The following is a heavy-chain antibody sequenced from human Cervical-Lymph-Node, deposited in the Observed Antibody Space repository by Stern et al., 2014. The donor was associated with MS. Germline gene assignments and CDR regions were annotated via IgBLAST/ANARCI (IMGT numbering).Heavy chain of an antibody. Sequence: QVQLQQWGAGLLKPSETLSLTCAVYGGSFSGYYWSWIRQPPGKGLEWIGEINHSGSTNYNPSLKSRVTISVDTSKNQFSLKLSSVTAADTAVYYCARAGEGYSSGWYFSYFDYWGQGILVTVSS. CDR3: ARAGEGYSSGWYFSYFDY. CDR1: GGSFSGYY. V-gene: IGHV4-34*01. J-gene: IGHJ4*02. CDR2: INHSGST. D-gene: IGHD6-19*01.